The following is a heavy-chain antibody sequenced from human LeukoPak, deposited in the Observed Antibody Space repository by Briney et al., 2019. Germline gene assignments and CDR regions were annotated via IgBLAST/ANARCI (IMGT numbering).Heavy chain of an antibody. J-gene: IGHJ1*01. CDR3: ARDPGDNSGYYDAFQH. D-gene: IGHD3-22*01. CDR2: ISYDGSNK. V-gene: IGHV3-30*03. CDR1: GFTVNSNY. Sequence: GGSLRLSCAASGFTVNSNYMSWARQAPGKGLEWVAVISYDGSNKYYADSVKGRFTISRDNSKNTLYLQMNSLRAEDTAVYYCARDPGDNSGYYDAFQHWGQGTLVTVSS.